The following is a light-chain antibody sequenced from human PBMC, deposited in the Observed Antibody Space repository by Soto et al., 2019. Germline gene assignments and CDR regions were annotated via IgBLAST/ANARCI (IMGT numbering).Light chain of an antibody. V-gene: IGKV3-15*01. Sequence: EIVMTQSPATLSVSPGERATLSCRASQSVSSNLAWYQQKPGQAPRLLIYGASTRATGIPARFSGSGSGTEFTLTLISLQSEDFAVYYCQQYNNWPRTFVQGTKVEIK. CDR2: GAS. CDR3: QQYNNWPRT. J-gene: IGKJ1*01. CDR1: QSVSSN.